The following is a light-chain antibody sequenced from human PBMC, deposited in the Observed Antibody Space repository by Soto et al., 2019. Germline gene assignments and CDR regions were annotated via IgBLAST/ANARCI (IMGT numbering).Light chain of an antibody. CDR1: QSVGGN. J-gene: IGKJ1*01. CDR2: GAS. Sequence: EIQMTQSPSSLSVSPGERTTLFCRASQSVGGNLAWYQQKPGQSPRLLVYGASGRAAGLPARFSGGGFGTEFTLTISGLLAEDFAVYYCQQYSNWPVTFGQGTKVDIK. V-gene: IGKV3-15*01. CDR3: QQYSNWPVT.